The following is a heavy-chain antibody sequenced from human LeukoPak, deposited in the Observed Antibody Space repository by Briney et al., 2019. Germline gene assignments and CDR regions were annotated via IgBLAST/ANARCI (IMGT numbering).Heavy chain of an antibody. CDR2: ISNSVNTI. V-gene: IGHV3-11*04. J-gene: IGHJ1*01. CDR3: VMTAGRAAATDH. CDR1: GFTSRFSFSDYH. Sequence: GGSLRLSCAASGFTSRFSFSDYHMSWIRQAPGKGLEGLSFISNSVNTIHYADSVRGRFTISRDNAKTSLYLQMNSLRVDDTATYYCVMTAGRAAATDHWGQGALVTVSS.